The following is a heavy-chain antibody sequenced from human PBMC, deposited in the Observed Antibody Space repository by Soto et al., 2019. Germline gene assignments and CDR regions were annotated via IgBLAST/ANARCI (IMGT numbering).Heavy chain of an antibody. V-gene: IGHV1-46*01. Sequence: QVQLVQSGAEVKKPGASVKVSCQASGYTFASHYIHWVRQAPGQGLEWMGVINPNGGNTRYAQRFQDRLTLTTDTPTNTVYLDLSSLSSDDTAVYYCGRDTSGSDYWGQGTLVTVSS. CDR1: GYTFASHY. CDR2: INPNGGNT. D-gene: IGHD1-26*01. CDR3: GRDTSGSDY. J-gene: IGHJ4*02.